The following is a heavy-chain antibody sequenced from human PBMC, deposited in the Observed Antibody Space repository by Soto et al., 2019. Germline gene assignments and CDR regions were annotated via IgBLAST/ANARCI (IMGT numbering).Heavy chain of an antibody. CDR2: ISSSGSPI. Sequence: HPGGSLRLSCTASGFTFSSYEMNWVRQAPGKGLEWVSYISSSGSPIYYADSVKGRFTISRDNAKNSLYLQMNSLRAEDTAVYYCARSWGVYCTSTSCYTPWLDPWGQGTLVTVSS. J-gene: IGHJ5*02. V-gene: IGHV3-48*03. CDR1: GFTFSSYE. D-gene: IGHD2-2*02. CDR3: ARSWGVYCTSTSCYTPWLDP.